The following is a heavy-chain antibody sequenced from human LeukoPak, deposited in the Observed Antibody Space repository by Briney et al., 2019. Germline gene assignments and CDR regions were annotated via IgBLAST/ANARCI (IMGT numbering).Heavy chain of an antibody. CDR1: GFTFSSYD. V-gene: IGHV3-13*04. CDR2: IGIAGDT. Sequence: GGSLRLSCAASGFTFSSYDMHWVRQATGKGLEWVSAIGIAGDTYYPGSVKGRFTISRENAKNSLYLQMNSLRAGDTAVYYCARSLQRYYGSGSFDAFDIWGGGIVVTVSS. D-gene: IGHD3-10*01. J-gene: IGHJ3*02. CDR3: ARSLQRYYGSGSFDAFDI.